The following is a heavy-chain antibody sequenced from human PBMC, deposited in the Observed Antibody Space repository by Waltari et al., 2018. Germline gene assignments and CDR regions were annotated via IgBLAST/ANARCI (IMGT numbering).Heavy chain of an antibody. D-gene: IGHD1-26*01. CDR3: ARDWRGGSYPTYYYYMDV. CDR2: IYTSGST. CDR1: GGSIRSYY. Sequence: QVQLQESGPGLVKPSETLSLTCTVPGGSIRSYYWSWIRQPAGQGLEWIGRIYTSGSTNYNPSLKSRVTMSVDTSKNQFSLKLSSVTAADTAVYYCARDWRGGSYPTYYYYMDVWGKGTTVTVSS. J-gene: IGHJ6*03. V-gene: IGHV4-4*07.